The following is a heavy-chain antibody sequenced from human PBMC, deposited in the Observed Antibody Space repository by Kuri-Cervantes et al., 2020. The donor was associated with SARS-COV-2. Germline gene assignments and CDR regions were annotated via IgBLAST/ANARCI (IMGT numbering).Heavy chain of an antibody. CDR1: GGSFSGYY. J-gene: IGHJ4*02. V-gene: IGHV4-34*01. D-gene: IGHD5-18*01. CDR2: INHSGST. CDR3: ARNTAMARYFDY. Sequence: SETLSLTCAVYGGSFSGYYWSWIRQPPGKGLEWIGEINHSGSTYYNPSLKSRVTISVDTSKNQFSLKLSSVTAADTAVYYCARNTAMARYFDYWGQGTLVTVSS.